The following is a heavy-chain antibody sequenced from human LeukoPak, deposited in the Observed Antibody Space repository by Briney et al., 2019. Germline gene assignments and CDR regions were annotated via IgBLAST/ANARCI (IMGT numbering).Heavy chain of an antibody. Sequence: VRSLRLSCAASGFTFSSYAMRWVRQAPGKGLGWVAVISYDGSNKYYADSVKGRFTISRDNSKNTLYLQMNSLRAEDTAVYYCARDFPGYCSSTSCPLGPWGQGTLVTVSS. J-gene: IGHJ5*02. CDR1: GFTFSSYA. CDR2: ISYDGSNK. CDR3: ARDFPGYCSSTSCPLGP. V-gene: IGHV3-30-3*01. D-gene: IGHD2-2*03.